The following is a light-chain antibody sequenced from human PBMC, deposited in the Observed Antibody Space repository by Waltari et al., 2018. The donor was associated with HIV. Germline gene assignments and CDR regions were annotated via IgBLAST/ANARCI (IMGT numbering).Light chain of an antibody. Sequence: QSALTQPASVSGSPGQSITISCTGTSSDVGEYNYVSWYQQHPGKAPKRMIYYVNKRPSGVSNRFSGSKSGNTASLTISGLQAEDEADYYCCSYAGSSTVVFGGGTKLTVL. CDR2: YVN. CDR3: CSYAGSSTVV. J-gene: IGLJ2*01. CDR1: SSDVGEYNY. V-gene: IGLV2-23*02.